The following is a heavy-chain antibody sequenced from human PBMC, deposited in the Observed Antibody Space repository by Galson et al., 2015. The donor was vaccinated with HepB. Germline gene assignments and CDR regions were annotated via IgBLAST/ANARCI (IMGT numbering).Heavy chain of an antibody. J-gene: IGHJ5*02. CDR1: GYSISSGYY. Sequence: ETLSLTCTVSGYSISSGYYWDWIRQPPGKGLEWIGSIYYSGSTYYNPSLKSRVTISVDTSKNQFSLKLSSVTAADTAVYYCARLRRNSSRGWFDPWGQGTLVTVSS. D-gene: IGHD1-14*01. CDR3: ARLRRNSSRGWFDP. V-gene: IGHV4-38-2*02. CDR2: IYYSGST.